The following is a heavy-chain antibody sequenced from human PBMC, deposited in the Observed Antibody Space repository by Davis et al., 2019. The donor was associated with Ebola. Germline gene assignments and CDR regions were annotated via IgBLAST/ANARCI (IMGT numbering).Heavy chain of an antibody. D-gene: IGHD6-19*01. V-gene: IGHV6-1*01. CDR3: AKGWLRTGIDV. CDR2: TYYSSKWYD. J-gene: IGHJ6*04. Sequence: HSQTLSLTCAISGDSVAGGSGGWNWIRQSPSRGLEWLGRTYYSSKWYDGYAESVKSRINISPDTAKNQFSLHLNSVTPEDTAVYYCAKGWLRTGIDVWGKGTTVTVSS. CDR1: GDSVAGGSGG.